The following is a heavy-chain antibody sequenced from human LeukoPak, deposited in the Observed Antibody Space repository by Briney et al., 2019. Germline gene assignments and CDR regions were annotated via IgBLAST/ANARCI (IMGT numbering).Heavy chain of an antibody. Sequence: PGGSLRLSCTASGFTFGDYAMSWVRQAPGKGLEWVSGISGSGGRIYYADSVKGRFTISRDNSKNTLYLQMNSLRAEDTAVYYCAKDPRSGKELGYCSSTSCYLSSNNWFDPWGQGTLVTVSS. V-gene: IGHV3-23*01. CDR2: ISGSGGRI. J-gene: IGHJ5*02. D-gene: IGHD2-2*01. CDR3: AKDPRSGKELGYCSSTSCYLSSNNWFDP. CDR1: GFTFGDYA.